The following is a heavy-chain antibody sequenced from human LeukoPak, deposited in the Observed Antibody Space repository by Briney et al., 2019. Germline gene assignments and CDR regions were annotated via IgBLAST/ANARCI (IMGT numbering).Heavy chain of an antibody. CDR1: GGSISSYY. V-gene: IGHV4-59*01. D-gene: IGHD3-22*01. CDR3: ARRANSGFDAFDI. J-gene: IGHJ3*02. Sequence: PSETLSLTCTVSGGSISSYYWSWIRQPPGKGLEWIGYIYYSGSTNYNSSLKSRVTISVDTSKNQFSLKLSSVTAADTAVYYCARRANSGFDAFDIWGQGTMVTVSS. CDR2: IYYSGST.